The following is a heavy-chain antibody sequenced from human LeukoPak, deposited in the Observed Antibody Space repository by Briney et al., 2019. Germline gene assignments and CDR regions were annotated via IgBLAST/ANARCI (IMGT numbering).Heavy chain of an antibody. CDR1: GFIFTSYS. CDR3: AVDY. J-gene: IGHJ4*02. V-gene: IGHV3-48*01. CDR2: ISGSGRTI. Sequence: PGGSLRLSCAASGFIFTSYSFNWVRQAPGKGLEWVSYISGSGRTIYYADSVRGRFTISRDDAKNSLYLQMNSLRAEDTAVYYCAVDYWGQGTLVTVSS.